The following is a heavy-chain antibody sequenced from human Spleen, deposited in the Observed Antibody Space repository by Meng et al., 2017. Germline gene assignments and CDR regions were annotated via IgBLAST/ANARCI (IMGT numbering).Heavy chain of an antibody. CDR2: ISGSGGST. V-gene: IGHV3-23*01. CDR3: AKVDIQWLLKN. Sequence: GESLKISCAASGFTFTTYAMSWVRQAPGKGLQWVSAISGSGGSTYYADSVKGRFTISRDNSKNTLYLQMNSLRAEDTAVYYCAKVDIQWLLKNWGQGTLVTVSS. J-gene: IGHJ4*02. CDR1: GFTFTTYA. D-gene: IGHD6-19*01.